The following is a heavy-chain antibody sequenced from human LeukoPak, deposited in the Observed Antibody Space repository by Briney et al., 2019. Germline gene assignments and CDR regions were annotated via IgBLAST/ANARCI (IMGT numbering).Heavy chain of an antibody. Sequence: GASVKVSCKASGYTFTGYYIHWVRQAPGQGLEWMGWINPKRGGTNFAQKFQGRVTLTRDASITTAYMELSSLKSDDTAVYYCARQEELVVVPAAIFDFWGQGTLVTVSS. V-gene: IGHV1-2*02. CDR2: INPKRGGT. J-gene: IGHJ4*02. D-gene: IGHD2-2*01. CDR3: ARQEELVVVPAAIFDF. CDR1: GYTFTGYY.